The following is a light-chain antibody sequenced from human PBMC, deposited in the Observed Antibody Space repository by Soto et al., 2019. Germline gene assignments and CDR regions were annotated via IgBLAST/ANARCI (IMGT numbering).Light chain of an antibody. CDR1: QSVTNSR. J-gene: IGKJ2*01. CDR2: GGS. V-gene: IGKV3-20*01. Sequence: EIVLTQSPGTLSLSPGERATLSCRASQSVTNSRLAWYQQKPGQAPKVLIYGGSNRATGIPDRFSGSGSGTDFTFTISSLQPEDFATYYCQQANSFPYTFGQGTKLEIK. CDR3: QQANSFPYT.